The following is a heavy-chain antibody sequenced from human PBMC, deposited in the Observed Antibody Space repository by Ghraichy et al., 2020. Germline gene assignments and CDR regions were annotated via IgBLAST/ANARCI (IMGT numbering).Heavy chain of an antibody. J-gene: IGHJ4*02. CDR2: ISAHNGKI. CDR3: GRDGPRGSYSLDS. CDR1: GYQFRSCC. V-gene: IGHV1-18*01. D-gene: IGHD1-26*01. Sequence: ASVKVSCKASGYQFRSCCVRWVRQGPGQGREWVGWISAHNGKIKHAQKFEGRVTMTTDTSTKTAHMELRSLRSDDAAVYYCGRDGPRGSYSLDSWGQGTLITVSS.